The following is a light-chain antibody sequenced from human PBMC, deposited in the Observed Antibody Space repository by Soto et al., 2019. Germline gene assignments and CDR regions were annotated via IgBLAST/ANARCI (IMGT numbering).Light chain of an antibody. CDR2: ATS. V-gene: IGKV1-39*01. CDR1: QDIRSY. J-gene: IGKJ1*01. Sequence: DIQLTQSPSSLSTSVEDRVSITCRASQDIRSYLHWYQQKPGKASELLIYATSNLQSGAPPRFSASGSGTDFTLTISSLQPEDVATYYWQQGYSTQWTSGQGTKVDIK. CDR3: QQGYSTQWT.